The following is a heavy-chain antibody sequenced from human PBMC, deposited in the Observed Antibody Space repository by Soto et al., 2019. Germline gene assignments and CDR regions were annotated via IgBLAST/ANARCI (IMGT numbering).Heavy chain of an antibody. CDR1: GGSISSGGYY. D-gene: IGHD3-22*01. V-gene: IGHV4-31*03. CDR3: AKAGRMLSSSYYYDSSGPEQYAFDI. CDR2: IYYSGST. Sequence: SETLSLTCTVSGGSISSGGYYWSWIRQHPGKGLEWIGYIYYSGSTYYNPSLKSRVTISVDTSKNQFSLKLSSVTAADTAVYYCAKAGRMLSSSYYYDSSGPEQYAFDIWGQGTMVTVSS. J-gene: IGHJ3*02.